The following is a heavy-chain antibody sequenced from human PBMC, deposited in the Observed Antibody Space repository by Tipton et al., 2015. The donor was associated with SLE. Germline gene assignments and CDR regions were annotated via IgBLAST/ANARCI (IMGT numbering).Heavy chain of an antibody. CDR2: IIPIFGTA. J-gene: IGHJ4*02. CDR3: ARISRGSSNDIVGP. CDR1: GFTFSSYA. V-gene: IGHV1-69*06. Sequence: QVQLVQSGAEVKKPGSSVKVSCKASGFTFSSYAISWVRQAPGQGLEWMGGIIPIFGTANYAQKFQGRVTMTTDTSTSTAYMELRSLRSDDTAVYYCARISRGSSNDIVGPWGQGTLVTVSS. D-gene: IGHD2-15*01.